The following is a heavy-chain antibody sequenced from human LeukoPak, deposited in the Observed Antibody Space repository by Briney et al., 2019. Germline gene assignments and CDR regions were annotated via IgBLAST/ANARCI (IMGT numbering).Heavy chain of an antibody. CDR2: IYQSGST. CDR1: GGSISSSHW. Sequence: SETLSLTCAVSGGSISSSHWWSGVRPPPEKVLEWIGEIYQSGSTNYNPSLKSRVTISVDKSKNQFSLNLSSVTAADTAVYYCARGGIAAGEYYFDYWGQGTLVTVSS. D-gene: IGHD6-25*01. V-gene: IGHV4-4*02. J-gene: IGHJ4*02. CDR3: ARGGIAAGEYYFDY.